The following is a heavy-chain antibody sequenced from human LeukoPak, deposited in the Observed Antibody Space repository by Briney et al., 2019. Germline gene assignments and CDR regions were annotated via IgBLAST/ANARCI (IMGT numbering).Heavy chain of an antibody. J-gene: IGHJ4*02. Sequence: SVKVSCKASGYTFTGYYMHWVRQAPGQGLEWMGWINPNSGGTNYAQKFQGRVTMTRDTSISTAYMELSRLRSDDTAVYYCARYSSSWSYYFDYWGQGTLVTVSS. CDR1: GYTFTGYY. V-gene: IGHV1-2*02. D-gene: IGHD6-13*01. CDR3: ARYSSSWSYYFDY. CDR2: INPNSGGT.